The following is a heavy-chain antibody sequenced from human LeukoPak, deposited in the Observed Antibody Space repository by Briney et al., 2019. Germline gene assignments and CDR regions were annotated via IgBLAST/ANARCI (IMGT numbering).Heavy chain of an antibody. CDR1: GGSFSAYY. V-gene: IGHV4-34*01. D-gene: IGHD1-1*01. J-gene: IGHJ4*03. Sequence: PLGTLSLTCAVYGGSFSAYYWSWIRQSPGKGLEWIAEINHRGDTNYNPSVKSRVSISVDTSKNQFSLKVTSLTAADTAVYYCARGPTISETGYFDYWGQGTLVTVSS. CDR2: INHRGDT. CDR3: ARGPTISETGYFDY.